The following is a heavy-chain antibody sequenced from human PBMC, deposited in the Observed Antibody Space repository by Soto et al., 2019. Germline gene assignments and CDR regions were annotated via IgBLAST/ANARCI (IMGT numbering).Heavy chain of an antibody. V-gene: IGHV3-64*01. J-gene: IGHJ6*02. CDR1: GFTFSNYA. CDR2: ISSNGGST. Sequence: GGSLRLSCAASGFTFSNYAMHWVRQAPGKGLEYVSAISSNGGSTYYANSVKGRFTISRDNSKNTLYLQMNSLRAEDTAVYYCAKDGQLWAVYYYYGMDVWGQGTTVTVSS. CDR3: AKDGQLWAVYYYYGMDV. D-gene: IGHD5-18*01.